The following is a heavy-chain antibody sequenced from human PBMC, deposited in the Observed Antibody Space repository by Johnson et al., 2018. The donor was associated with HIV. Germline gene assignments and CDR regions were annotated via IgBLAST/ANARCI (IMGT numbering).Heavy chain of an antibody. Sequence: VQLVESGGGLVQPGTSLRLSCAASGFSIDDFAMHWVRQAPGKGLECLAYISTSGSSIYYTDSVKCRVTISRDNAKNSLFLQMNSLRAEDTAVYYCARDATPWGQGTMVTVSS. J-gene: IGHJ3*01. CDR2: ISTSGSSI. CDR3: ARDATP. CDR1: GFSIDDFA. V-gene: IGHV3-48*03.